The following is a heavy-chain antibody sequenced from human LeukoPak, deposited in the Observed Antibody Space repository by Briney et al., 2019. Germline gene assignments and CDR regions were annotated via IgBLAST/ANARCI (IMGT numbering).Heavy chain of an antibody. J-gene: IGHJ4*02. CDR1: GGSISTSSYY. Sequence: SETLSLTCTVSGGSISTSSYYWGWIRQPPGKGLEWIGTIYYSGSTYYNPSLKSRLTISVDTSKNQFSLKLSSAAAADTAVYYCARIMPTVGLCSFDYWGQGTLVTVSS. V-gene: IGHV4-39*01. CDR3: ARIMPTVGLCSFDY. CDR2: IYYSGST. D-gene: IGHD4-11*01.